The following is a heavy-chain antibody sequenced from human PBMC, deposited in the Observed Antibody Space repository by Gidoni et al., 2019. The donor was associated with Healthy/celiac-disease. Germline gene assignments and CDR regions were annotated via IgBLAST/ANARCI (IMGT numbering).Heavy chain of an antibody. CDR3: ARDTPALLVVPADVRFDP. CDR2: ISSSSSTI. J-gene: IGHJ5*02. D-gene: IGHD2-2*01. CDR1: GFTFSSYS. V-gene: IGHV3-48*02. Sequence: EVQLVESGGGLVQHWGALRLSCAASGFTFSSYSMNWVRQAPGMWLAWVSYISSSSSTIYYADSVKGRFTISRDNAKNSLYLQMNSLRDEDTAVYYCARDTPALLVVPADVRFDPWGQGTLVTVAS.